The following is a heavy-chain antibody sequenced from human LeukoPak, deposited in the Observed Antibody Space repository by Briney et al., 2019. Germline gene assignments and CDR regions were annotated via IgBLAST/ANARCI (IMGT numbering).Heavy chain of an antibody. CDR1: GYIFTNHY. CDR2: INPSGSST. Sequence: ASVKVSCKASGYIFTNHYMHWVRQAPGQGLEWMGLINPSGSSTLYAEKFRGRIIMTRDMSTSTVYMELSSLRSEDTAVYYCASRGLGYCSGVNCYHMDVWGKGTTVTVSS. D-gene: IGHD2-15*01. CDR3: ASRGLGYCSGVNCYHMDV. V-gene: IGHV1-46*01. J-gene: IGHJ6*03.